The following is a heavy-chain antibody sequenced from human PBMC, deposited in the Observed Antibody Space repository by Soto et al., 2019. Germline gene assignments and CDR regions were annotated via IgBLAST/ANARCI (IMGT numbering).Heavy chain of an antibody. J-gene: IGHJ4*02. CDR3: AKDRHYGSGTYSDSYLDY. D-gene: IGHD3-10*01. V-gene: IGHV3-23*01. Sequence: EVQLLESGGGLVQPGGSLRLSCGGSGFTFNSYAMTWVRQAPGKGLEWVSAISGSGGTTYYANSVKGRCTISRDQSKDTPYLQMNSLRAEDTAIYYCAKDRHYGSGTYSDSYLDYWGQGTLVTVSS. CDR2: ISGSGGTT. CDR1: GFTFNSYA.